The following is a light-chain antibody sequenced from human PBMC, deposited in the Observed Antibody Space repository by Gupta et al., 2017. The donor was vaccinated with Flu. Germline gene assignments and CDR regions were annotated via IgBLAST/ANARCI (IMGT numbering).Light chain of an antibody. V-gene: IGKV1-39*01. CDR1: QSISSY. CDR2: AAS. J-gene: IGKJ2*01. Sequence: GDRVTITCRASQSISSYLNWYQQKPGKAPKLLIYAASSLQSGVPSRFSGSGSGTDFTLTISSLQPEDFATYYCQQSYITPRTPFGQGTTLE. CDR3: QQSYITPRTP.